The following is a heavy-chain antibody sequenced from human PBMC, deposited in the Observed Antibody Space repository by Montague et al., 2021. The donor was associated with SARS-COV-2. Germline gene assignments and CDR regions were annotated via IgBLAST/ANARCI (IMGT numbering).Heavy chain of an antibody. CDR3: ARGTLSVKVAVVVFLGGIYCLDA. V-gene: IGHV4-34*01. Sequence: SETLSLTCAVYGRSFSNHYWSWIRQSPGRGLEWIGESNESGSTNYNPSLKSRVTISVDTSKNQFSLNLKSVTAADTAVYYCARGTLSVKVAVVVFLGGIYCLDAWGQGTLVAVSS. J-gene: IGHJ5*02. CDR2: SNESGST. CDR1: GRSFSNHY. D-gene: IGHD3-16*01.